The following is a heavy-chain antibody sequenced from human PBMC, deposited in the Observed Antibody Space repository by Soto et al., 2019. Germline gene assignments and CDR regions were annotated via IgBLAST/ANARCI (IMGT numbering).Heavy chain of an antibody. CDR1: GGSISSYY. CDR2: IYYSGST. D-gene: IGHD6-19*01. J-gene: IGHJ4*02. Sequence: SETLSLTCTVSGGSISSYYWSWIRQPPGKGLEWIGYIYYSGSTNYNPSLKSRVTISVDTSKNQFSLKLSSVTAADTAVYYCARDTQDDSGWSGGFDYWGQGPLVTVSS. V-gene: IGHV4-59*01. CDR3: ARDTQDDSGWSGGFDY.